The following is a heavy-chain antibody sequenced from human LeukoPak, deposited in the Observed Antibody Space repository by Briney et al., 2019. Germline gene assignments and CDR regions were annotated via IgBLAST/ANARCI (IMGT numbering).Heavy chain of an antibody. V-gene: IGHV3-23*01. J-gene: IGHJ4*02. CDR2: ISGSGGST. Sequence: GGSLRLSCAASGFTFSSYAMSWVRQAPGKGLEWASAISGSGGSTYYADSVKGRFTISRDNSKNTLYLQMNSLRAEDTAVYYCAKWLWGLISRDYFDYWGQGTLVTVSS. CDR1: GFTFSSYA. D-gene: IGHD3-16*01. CDR3: AKWLWGLISRDYFDY.